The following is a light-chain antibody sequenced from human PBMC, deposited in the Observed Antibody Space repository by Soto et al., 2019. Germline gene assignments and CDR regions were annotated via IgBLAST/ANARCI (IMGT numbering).Light chain of an antibody. CDR2: GAA. V-gene: IGKV3-20*01. Sequence: FLTHPPGTLCSSPGARATLSCRASPTVSSSYFAWYQQTPGPAPSLLISGAASRVTGVPDRFSGSGSGTAFSPTIISLEPEDFAVYFCQQHGNSPYTFGQGTKVDIK. J-gene: IGKJ2*01. CDR3: QQHGNSPYT. CDR1: PTVSSSY.